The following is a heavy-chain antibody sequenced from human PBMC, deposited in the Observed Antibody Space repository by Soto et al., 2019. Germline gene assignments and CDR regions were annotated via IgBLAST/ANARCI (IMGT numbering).Heavy chain of an antibody. Sequence: SVKVSCKASGGTFSSYAISWVRQAPGQGLEWMGGIIPIFGTANYAQKFQGRVTITADESTSTAYMELSGLRSEDTAVYYCARELNSHPVAGEWFDPWGQGTLVTVSS. J-gene: IGHJ5*02. CDR3: ARELNSHPVAGEWFDP. V-gene: IGHV1-69*13. CDR2: IIPIFGTA. CDR1: GGTFSSYA. D-gene: IGHD3-10*01.